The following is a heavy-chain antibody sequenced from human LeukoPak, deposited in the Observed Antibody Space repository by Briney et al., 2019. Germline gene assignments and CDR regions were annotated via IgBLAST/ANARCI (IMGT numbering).Heavy chain of an antibody. D-gene: IGHD5-24*01. J-gene: IGHJ6*03. CDR3: ARHNAGYNPHRYMDV. CDR1: GGSISSSSYY. CDR2: IYYSGST. Sequence: SETLSLTCTVSGGSISSSSYYWRWIRQPPGKGLEWIGSIYYSGSTYYNPSLKSRVTISVDTSKNHFSLKLSSVTAADTAVYYYARHNAGYNPHRYMDVWGKGTTVTVSS. V-gene: IGHV4-39*01.